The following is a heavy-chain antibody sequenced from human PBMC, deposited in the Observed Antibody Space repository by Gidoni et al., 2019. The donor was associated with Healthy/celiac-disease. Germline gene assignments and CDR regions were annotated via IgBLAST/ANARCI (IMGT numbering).Heavy chain of an antibody. D-gene: IGHD1-26*01. J-gene: IGHJ3*02. CDR3: ARDPGSYPAFDI. CDR1: GYTLTSYG. Sequence: QVQLVQSGAEVKKPAASVTVSCKASGYTLTSYGISRVRQAPGQGLEWVGWISAYNGNTNYGQKLQGRVTMTTDTSTSTAYMELRSLRSDDTAVYYCARDPGSYPAFDIWGQGTMVTVSS. CDR2: ISAYNGNT. V-gene: IGHV1-18*01.